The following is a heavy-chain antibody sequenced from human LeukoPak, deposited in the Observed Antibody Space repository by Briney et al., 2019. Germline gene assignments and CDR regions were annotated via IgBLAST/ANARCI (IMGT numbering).Heavy chain of an antibody. V-gene: IGHV1-69-2*01. CDR3: ARDRAGYCSSTNCYDAFDI. J-gene: IGHJ3*02. CDR2: VDPEDGET. D-gene: IGHD2-2*01. CDR1: GYTFTDYY. Sequence: GASVKVSCKASGYTFTDYYMHWVRQAPGKGLEWMGRVDPEDGETIYAEKFQGRVTITADTSTDTAYMELSSLRSEDTAVYYCARDRAGYCSSTNCYDAFDIWGQGTMVTVSS.